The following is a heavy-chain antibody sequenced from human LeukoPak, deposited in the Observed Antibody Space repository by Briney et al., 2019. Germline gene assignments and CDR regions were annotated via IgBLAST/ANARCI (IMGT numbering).Heavy chain of an antibody. CDR1: GGTFSSYA. V-gene: IGHV1-69*06. CDR3: ARIIPGRPLGRAFYENGFDY. Sequence: SVKVSCKASGGTFSSYAISWVRQAPGQGLEWMGGIIPIFGTANYAQKFQGRVTITADKSTSTAYMELSSLRSEDTAVYYCARIIPGRPLGRAFYENGFDYWGQGTLVTVSS. J-gene: IGHJ4*02. D-gene: IGHD3-3*01. CDR2: IIPIFGTA.